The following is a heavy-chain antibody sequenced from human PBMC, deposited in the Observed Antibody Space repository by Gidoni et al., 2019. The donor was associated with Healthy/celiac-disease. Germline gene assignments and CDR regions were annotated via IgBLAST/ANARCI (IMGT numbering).Heavy chain of an antibody. J-gene: IGHJ3*02. Sequence: QVQLVESGGGLVKPGGSLRLSCAASGFTFRDYYLSWIRQAPGKGLEWVSYISSSGSTIYYADSVKGRFTISRDNAKNSLYLQMNSLRAEDTAVYYSARDKNDRFDPRREADAFDIWGQGTMVTVSS. D-gene: IGHD3-9*01. CDR2: ISSSGSTI. CDR3: ARDKNDRFDPRREADAFDI. V-gene: IGHV3-11*01. CDR1: GFTFRDYY.